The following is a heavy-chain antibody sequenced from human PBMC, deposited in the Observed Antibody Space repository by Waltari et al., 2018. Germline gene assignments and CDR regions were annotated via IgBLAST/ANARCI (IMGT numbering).Heavy chain of an antibody. CDR3: AIGSYYYYYYYMDV. CDR1: GSTFSSYA. Sequence: QVQLVQSGAEVKKPGSSVKVSCKASGSTFSSYAISWVRPAHGPGLEWIGGIIPIFGTANYAQKFQGRVTITADESTSTAYMELSSLRSEDTAVYYCAIGSYYYYYYYMDVWGKGTTVTVSS. CDR2: IIPIFGTA. V-gene: IGHV1-69*12. D-gene: IGHD1-26*01. J-gene: IGHJ6*03.